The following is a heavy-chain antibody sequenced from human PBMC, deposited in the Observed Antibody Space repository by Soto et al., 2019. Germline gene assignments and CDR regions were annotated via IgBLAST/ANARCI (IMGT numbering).Heavy chain of an antibody. CDR3: ARRTGRSSSWYSYYYYYGMDV. CDR1: VYSFTSYW. D-gene: IGHD6-13*01. V-gene: IGHV5-51*01. CDR2: IYHGDSDT. J-gene: IGHJ6*02. Sequence: GQPLKLSYKSSVYSFTSYWIGCVRQMPGKGLDWMGIIYHGDSDTRYSPSFQGQVTISADKSISTAYLQWSSLKASDTAMYYCARRTGRSSSWYSYYYYYGMDVWGQGTTVTVSS.